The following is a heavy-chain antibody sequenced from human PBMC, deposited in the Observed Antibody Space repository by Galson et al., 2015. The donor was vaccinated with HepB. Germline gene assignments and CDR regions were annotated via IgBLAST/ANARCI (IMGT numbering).Heavy chain of an antibody. D-gene: IGHD2-8*02. V-gene: IGHV3-20*04. CDR3: VRKGRGVLNLRYFDF. J-gene: IGHJ4*02. CDR1: GFIFDKYG. Sequence: SLRLSCAASGFIFDKYGMSWVRQAPGKGLEWVSGINWNGGSIDYADSVKGRFTISRDNAKNSLYLQMSSLRAEDTAFYYCVRKGRGVLNLRYFDFWGQGTLVTVSS. CDR2: INWNGGSI.